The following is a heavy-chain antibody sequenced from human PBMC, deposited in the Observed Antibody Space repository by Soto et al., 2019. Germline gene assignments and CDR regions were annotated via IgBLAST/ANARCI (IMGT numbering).Heavy chain of an antibody. V-gene: IGHV2-5*01. Sequence: SGLTLVNPTRTLTLTCCFSGCSLSTGGGGVGWIRQPPGKALEWLALIYWNDDKRYSPSLKSRLTITKDTSKNQVVLTMTNMDPVDTATYYCAHSSSWSSFDYWGQGTLVTVSS. CDR1: GCSLSTGGGG. D-gene: IGHD6-13*01. J-gene: IGHJ4*02. CDR2: IYWNDDK. CDR3: AHSSSWSSFDY.